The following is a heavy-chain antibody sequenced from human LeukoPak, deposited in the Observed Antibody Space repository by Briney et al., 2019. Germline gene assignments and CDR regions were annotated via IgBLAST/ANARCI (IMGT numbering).Heavy chain of an antibody. CDR1: GFTFSSYA. D-gene: IGHD6-19*01. Sequence: GGSLRLSCAASGFTFSSYAMSWVRQAPGKGLEWVSAISGSGGSTYYADSVKGRFTISRDKSKNTIYLQMNSLRAEDTAVYYCAKGIAVAGNSQYFDYWGQGTLVIVSS. V-gene: IGHV3-23*01. CDR3: AKGIAVAGNSQYFDY. CDR2: ISGSGGST. J-gene: IGHJ4*02.